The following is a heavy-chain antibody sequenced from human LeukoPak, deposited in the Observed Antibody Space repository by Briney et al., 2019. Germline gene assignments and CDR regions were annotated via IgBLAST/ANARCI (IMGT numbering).Heavy chain of an antibody. CDR1: VGSISSYY. CDR2: IYTSGST. Sequence: PSETLSLTCTVSVGSISSYYWSWIRQPAGKGLEWIGRIYTSGSTNYNPSLKSRVTMSVDTSKNQFSLKLSSVTAADTAVYYCARNPSTDFWSGYPLWFDPWGQGTLVTVSS. D-gene: IGHD3-3*01. J-gene: IGHJ5*02. V-gene: IGHV4-4*07. CDR3: ARNPSTDFWSGYPLWFDP.